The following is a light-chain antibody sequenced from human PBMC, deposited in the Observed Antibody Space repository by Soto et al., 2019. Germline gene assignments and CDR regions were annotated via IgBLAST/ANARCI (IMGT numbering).Light chain of an antibody. CDR2: AAS. V-gene: IGKV1-27*01. CDR3: QKYNSART. CDR1: QGISNY. Sequence: DIQMTQSTSSLSAAVGDRVTITCRASQGISNYLAWYQQKPGKVPKLLIYAASTLQSGVPSRFSGSGSGTDFTLTISSLQPEDVATYYCQKYNSARTFGQGTKGEI. J-gene: IGKJ1*01.